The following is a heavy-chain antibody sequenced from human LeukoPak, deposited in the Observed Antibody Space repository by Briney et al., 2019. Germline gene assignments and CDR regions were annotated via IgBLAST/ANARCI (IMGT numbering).Heavy chain of an antibody. Sequence: SQTLSLTCAISGDSVSSSSAAWSWIRQPPGKGLEWIGYIYYSGSTNYNPSLKSRVTISVDTSKNQFSLKLSSVTAADTAVYYCARDRWFDPWGQGTLVTVSS. CDR3: ARDRWFDP. CDR1: GDSVSSSSAA. CDR2: IYYSGST. J-gene: IGHJ5*02. V-gene: IGHV4-61*01.